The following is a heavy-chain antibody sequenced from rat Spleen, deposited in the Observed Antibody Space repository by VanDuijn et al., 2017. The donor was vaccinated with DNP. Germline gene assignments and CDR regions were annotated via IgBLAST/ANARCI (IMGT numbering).Heavy chain of an antibody. Sequence: EVQLVESGGDLVQPGRSLKLSCVASGFRFSYYWMTWIRHVPGKGLEWVASLTNGGGTNYRDSVKGRFTISRDNAKTTLYLQMDSLRSEDTATYYCARGGLYYFDYWGQGVMVTVSS. CDR1: GFRFSYYW. CDR3: ARGGLYYFDY. J-gene: IGHJ2*01. D-gene: IGHD1-2*01. V-gene: IGHV5-31*01. CDR2: LTNGGGT.